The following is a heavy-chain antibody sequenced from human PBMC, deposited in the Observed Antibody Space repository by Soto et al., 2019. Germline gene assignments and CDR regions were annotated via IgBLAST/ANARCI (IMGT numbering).Heavy chain of an antibody. V-gene: IGHV3-30*18. CDR3: AKVGAGYGDYFWPLASYYYYGMDV. D-gene: IGHD4-17*01. CDR1: GFTFSSYG. Sequence: QVQLVESGGGVVQPGRSLRLSCAASGFTFSSYGMHWVRQAPGKGLEWVAVISYDGSNKYYADSVKGRFTISRDNSKNTLSLQMNSLRAEDTAVYYCAKVGAGYGDYFWPLASYYYYGMDVWGQGTTVTVSS. J-gene: IGHJ6*02. CDR2: ISYDGSNK.